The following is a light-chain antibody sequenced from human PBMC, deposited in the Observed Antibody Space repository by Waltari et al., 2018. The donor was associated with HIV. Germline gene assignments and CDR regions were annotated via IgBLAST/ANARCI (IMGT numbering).Light chain of an antibody. J-gene: IGLJ1*01. Sequence: SASGTPGQRVTIPCSGSSSNIGNDNVYWYQQLPGTTPKLLIYKNIQRPSGVPDRFAGSKSGTSAYLAISGLRSEDEADYYCVGWDASLSAYVFGAGTKVTVL. V-gene: IGLV1-47*01. CDR1: SSNIGNDN. CDR2: KNI. CDR3: VGWDASLSAYV.